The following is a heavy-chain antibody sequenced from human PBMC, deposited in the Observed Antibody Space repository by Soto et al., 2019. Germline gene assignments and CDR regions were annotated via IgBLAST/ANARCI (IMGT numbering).Heavy chain of an antibody. CDR3: THRRAGLNDV. J-gene: IGHJ4*02. D-gene: IGHD1-1*01. V-gene: IGHV2-5*01. Sequence: GXTLVRSTQTLTXSCTFSWFSLTTSAVGVVWIRQPPGKALEWLALIYWNDDKRYRPYLKNMLTITKDTSKNQVVITMTSMDPVDTATYYCTHRRAGLNDVWAQGTLGTVSS. CDR1: WFSLTTSAVG. CDR2: IYWNDDK.